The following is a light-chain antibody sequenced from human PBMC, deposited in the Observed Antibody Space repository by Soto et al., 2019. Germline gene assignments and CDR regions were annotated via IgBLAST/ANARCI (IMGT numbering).Light chain of an antibody. CDR2: YDS. J-gene: IGLJ3*02. V-gene: IGLV3-21*01. CDR3: QVWDISTPHLV. CDR1: NIGSKS. Sequence: SYELTQPPSVSVAPGKTASVACGGSNIGSKSVHWYQKKSGQAPVLVMYYDSDRPSGIPERFSGSNSGNTATLTISRVEAGADADYSCQVWDISTPHLVFGGGTNLTVL.